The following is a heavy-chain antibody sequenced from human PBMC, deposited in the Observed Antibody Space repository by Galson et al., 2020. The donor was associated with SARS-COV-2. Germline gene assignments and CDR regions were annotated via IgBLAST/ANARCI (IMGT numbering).Heavy chain of an antibody. J-gene: IGHJ4*02. CDR2: IDPSDSYT. CDR3: ARHPGIAAPFDY. D-gene: IGHD6-13*01. Sequence: SLKISCKGSGYSFTSYWISWVRQMPGKGLEWMGRIDPSDSYTNYSPSFQGHVTISADKSISTAYLQWSSLKAPDTAMYYCARHPGIAAPFDYWGQGTLVTVSS. V-gene: IGHV5-10-1*01. CDR1: GYSFTSYW.